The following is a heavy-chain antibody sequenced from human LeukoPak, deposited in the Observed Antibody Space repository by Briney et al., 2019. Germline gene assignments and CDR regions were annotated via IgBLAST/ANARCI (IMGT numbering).Heavy chain of an antibody. CDR3: ARGSFPSDDILTGPFDN. D-gene: IGHD3-9*01. CDR1: DYTFTNYG. CDR2: ISTHDGHT. J-gene: IGHJ4*02. Sequence: ASVKVSCKASDYTFTNYGITWVRQAPGQGLEWMGWISTHDGHTICAQDLQGRVTMTTDTSTTTAYMELRRLKSDDTAVYYCARGSFPSDDILTGPFDNWGQGTLVTVSS. V-gene: IGHV1-18*01.